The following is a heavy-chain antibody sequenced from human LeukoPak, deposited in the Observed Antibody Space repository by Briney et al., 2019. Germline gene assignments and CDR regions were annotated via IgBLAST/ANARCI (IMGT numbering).Heavy chain of an antibody. J-gene: IGHJ5*02. CDR1: GYTFTSYY. V-gene: IGHV1-2*02. CDR3: ARDPLNLLRFLEWFRGNNWFDP. D-gene: IGHD3-3*01. CDR2: INPNSGGT. Sequence: ASVKVSCKASGYTFTSYYMHWVRQAPGQGLEWMGWINPNSGGTNYAQKFQGRVTMSRDTSISTAYMELSRLRSDDTAVYYCARDPLNLLRFLEWFRGNNWFDPWGQGTLVTVSS.